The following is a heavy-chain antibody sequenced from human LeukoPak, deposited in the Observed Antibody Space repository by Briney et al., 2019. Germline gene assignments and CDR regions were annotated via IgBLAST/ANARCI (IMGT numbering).Heavy chain of an antibody. V-gene: IGHV1-46*01. J-gene: IGHJ5*02. CDR3: ARSVYTRIAVIEGATNWFDP. CDR1: GYTFTSYH. CDR2: MNPSGGST. Sequence: GASVKVSCKASGYTFTSYHMHWVRQAPGQGLEWMGIMNPSGGSTRYAQKFQGRVTMTRDTSTSTVYMELSSLRSEDTAVYYCARSVYTRIAVIEGATNWFDPWGQGTLVTVSS. D-gene: IGHD6-19*01.